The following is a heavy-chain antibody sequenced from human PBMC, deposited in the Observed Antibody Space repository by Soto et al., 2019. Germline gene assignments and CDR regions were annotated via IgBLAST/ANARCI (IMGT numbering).Heavy chain of an antibody. D-gene: IGHD6-19*01. V-gene: IGHV1-3*01. CDR3: ARERILIAVAGRGDYFDY. Sequence: ASVKVSCKASGYTFTSYAMHWVRQAPGQRLEWMGWINAGNGNTKYSQKSQGRVTITRDTSASTAYMELGSLRSEDTAVYYCARERILIAVAGRGDYFDYWGQGTLVTVSS. CDR1: GYTFTSYA. J-gene: IGHJ4*02. CDR2: INAGNGNT.